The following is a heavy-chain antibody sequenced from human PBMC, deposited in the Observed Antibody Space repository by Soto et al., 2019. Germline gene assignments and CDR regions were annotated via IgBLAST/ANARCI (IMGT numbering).Heavy chain of an antibody. J-gene: IGHJ3*02. Sequence: SETLSLTCTVSGGSISSGDYYWSWIRQPPGKGLEWIGYIYYSGSTYYNPSLKSRVTISVDTSKNQFSLKLSSVTAADTAVYYCARGSRTHDAFDIWGHGTMVTVSS. CDR3: ARGSRTHDAFDI. V-gene: IGHV4-30-4*01. CDR2: IYYSGST. CDR1: GGSISSGDYY.